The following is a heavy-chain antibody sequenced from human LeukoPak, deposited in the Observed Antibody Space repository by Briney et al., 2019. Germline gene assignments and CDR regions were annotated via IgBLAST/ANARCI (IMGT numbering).Heavy chain of an antibody. J-gene: IGHJ5*02. CDR2: ISAYNGNT. D-gene: IGHD3-9*01. Sequence: SVKVSCKASGYTFTSYGISWVRQAPGQGLEWMGWISAYNGNTNYAQKLQGRVTMTTDTSTSTAYMELRSLRSDDTAVYYCARADILTGYYPVDPWGQGTLVTVSS. CDR3: ARADILTGYYPVDP. CDR1: GYTFTSYG. V-gene: IGHV1-18*01.